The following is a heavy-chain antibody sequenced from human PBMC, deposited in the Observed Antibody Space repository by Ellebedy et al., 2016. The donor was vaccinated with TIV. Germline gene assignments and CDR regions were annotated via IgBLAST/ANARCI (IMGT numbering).Heavy chain of an antibody. CDR1: GFTFGNYW. Sequence: GESLKISCAASGFTFGNYWMSWVRQAPGKGLEWVANIKQDGSQKYYVDSVKGRFTISRDNAKNSLFLQMNRLRAEDTAVYYCAKEWDYWGQGTLVTVSS. V-gene: IGHV3-7*03. J-gene: IGHJ4*02. CDR3: AKEWDY. CDR2: IKQDGSQK.